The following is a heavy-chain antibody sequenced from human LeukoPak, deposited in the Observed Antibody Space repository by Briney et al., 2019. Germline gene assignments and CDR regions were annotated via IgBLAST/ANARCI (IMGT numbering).Heavy chain of an antibody. CDR3: ARGGENTMVRGYENWFDP. CDR1: GFTVSSNY. V-gene: IGHV3-66*01. J-gene: IGHJ5*02. CDR2: IYSGGST. Sequence: GGALRLSCAASGFTVSSNYMTWVRQAPGKGLEWVSVIYSGGSTYYADSVKGRFTISRDNSKNTLYLQMNSLRAEDTAVYYCARGGENTMVRGYENWFDPWGQGTLVTVSS. D-gene: IGHD3-10*01.